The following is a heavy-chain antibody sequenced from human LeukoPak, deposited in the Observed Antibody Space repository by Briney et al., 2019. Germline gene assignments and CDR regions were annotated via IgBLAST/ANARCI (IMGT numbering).Heavy chain of an antibody. CDR1: GFTFSDFY. Sequence: PGGSLRLSCAASGFTFSDFYMSWIGQAPGKGLESVSYISGSSSNTNYADSVKGRFTISRDNAKNSMYLQMNSLRAEDTAVYYCTRHPAEGDYWGQGTLVTVSS. D-gene: IGHD2-15*01. J-gene: IGHJ4*02. CDR3: TRHPAEGDY. CDR2: ISGSSSNT. V-gene: IGHV3-11*03.